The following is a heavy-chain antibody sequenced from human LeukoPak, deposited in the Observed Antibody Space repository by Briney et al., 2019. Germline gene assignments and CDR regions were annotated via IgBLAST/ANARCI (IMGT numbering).Heavy chain of an antibody. V-gene: IGHV4-38-2*02. CDR3: ARGIVYDILTGYYTPYAFDI. CDR1: GYSISSGYY. Sequence: SETLSLTCTVSGYSISSGYYWGWIRQPPGKGLEWIGSIYHSGSTYYNPSLKSRVTISVDTSKNQFSLKLSSVTAADTAVYYCARGIVYDILTGYYTPYAFDIWGQGTMVTVSS. J-gene: IGHJ3*02. CDR2: IYHSGST. D-gene: IGHD3-9*01.